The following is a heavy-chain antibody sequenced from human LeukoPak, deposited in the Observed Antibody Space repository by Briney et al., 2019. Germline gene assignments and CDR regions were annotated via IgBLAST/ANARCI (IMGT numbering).Heavy chain of an antibody. CDR2: MNPNSGNT. J-gene: IGHJ6*02. D-gene: IGHD6-13*01. CDR3: ARGRRGSSWYGGAYYYGMDV. V-gene: IGHV1-8*01. CDR1: GYTFTTYD. Sequence: ASVKVSCKTSGYTFTTYDINWVRRATGQGLEWMGWMNPNSGNTGYAQKFQGRVTMTRNTSISTAYMELSSLRSEDTAVYYCARGRRGSSWYGGAYYYGMDVWGQGTTVTVSS.